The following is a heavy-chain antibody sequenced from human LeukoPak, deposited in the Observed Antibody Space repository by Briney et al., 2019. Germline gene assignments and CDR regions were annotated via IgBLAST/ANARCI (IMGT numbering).Heavy chain of an antibody. J-gene: IGHJ4*02. CDR3: ARHVEQWLTPFDY. V-gene: IGHV4-59*08. Sequence: SETLSLTCTVSGGSISSYYRSWIRQPPGKGLEWIGYIYYSGRTNYNPSLKSRVTISVDTSKNLFSLKLTSVTAADTAVYYCARHVEQWLTPFDYWGQGTLVTVSS. D-gene: IGHD6-19*01. CDR1: GGSISSYY. CDR2: IYYSGRT.